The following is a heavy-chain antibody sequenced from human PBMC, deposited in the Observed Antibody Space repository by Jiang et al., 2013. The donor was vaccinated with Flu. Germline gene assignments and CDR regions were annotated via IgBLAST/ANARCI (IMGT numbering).Heavy chain of an antibody. J-gene: IGHJ4*02. CDR1: GGSISSSSYY. V-gene: IGHV4-39*01. D-gene: IGHD3-16*01. Sequence: PGLVKPSETLSLTCTVSGGSISSSSYYWGWIRQPPGKGLEWIGSIYYSGSTYYNPSLKSRVTISVDTSKNQFSLKLSSVTAADTAVYYCARRSRAFYTYYFDYWGQGTLVTVSS. CDR2: IYYSGST. CDR3: ARRSRAFYTYYFDY.